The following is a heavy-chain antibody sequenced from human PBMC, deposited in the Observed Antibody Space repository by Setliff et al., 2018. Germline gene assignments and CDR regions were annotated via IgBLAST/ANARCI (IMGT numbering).Heavy chain of an antibody. CDR2: ISHSGST. V-gene: IGHV4-34*01. D-gene: IGHD5-18*01. CDR1: GGSFSTYY. J-gene: IGHJ4*02. Sequence: PSETLSLTCAVYGGSFSTYYWSWIRQPPGKGLEWIGEISHSGSTNYNPSLKSRVTMSVDTSKNQSSLNLSSVTAADTAAYYCARDVGYTYGLDFWGQGTLVTVSS. CDR3: ARDVGYTYGLDF.